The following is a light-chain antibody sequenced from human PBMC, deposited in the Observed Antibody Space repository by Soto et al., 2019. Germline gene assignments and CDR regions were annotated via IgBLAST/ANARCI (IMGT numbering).Light chain of an antibody. Sequence: DIVLTQSPGTLSLSPGERATLSCRASHIVSTSYLAWYQQKPGQAPRLLIYGASSRATGIPDRFSASGSGTDLTLTISRLEPEDFAVYYCQHYGSSPPYTFGQGTKLEIK. V-gene: IGKV3-20*01. CDR2: GAS. CDR3: QHYGSSPPYT. CDR1: HIVSTSY. J-gene: IGKJ2*01.